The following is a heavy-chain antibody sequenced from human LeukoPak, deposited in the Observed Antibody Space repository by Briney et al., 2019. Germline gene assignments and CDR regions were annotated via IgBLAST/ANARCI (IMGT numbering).Heavy chain of an antibody. CDR2: IKQDGSEK. V-gene: IGHV3-7*01. Sequence: GGSLRLSCAASGFTFSAYWMTWVRQAPGKGLEWVANIKQDGSEKYYVDSVEGRFTISRDNAKNSLYLQMNSLRAEDTAVYYCARDMNTDLWSGYYTNYFDYWGQGTLVTVSS. J-gene: IGHJ4*02. D-gene: IGHD3-3*01. CDR3: ARDMNTDLWSGYYTNYFDY. CDR1: GFTFSAYW.